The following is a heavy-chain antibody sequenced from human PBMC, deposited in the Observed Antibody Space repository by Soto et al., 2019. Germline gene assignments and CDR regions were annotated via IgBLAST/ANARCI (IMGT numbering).Heavy chain of an antibody. J-gene: IGHJ6*02. D-gene: IGHD6-13*01. CDR2: ISGSGGST. CDR3: AKDLPAATGGYYYYGMDV. Sequence: GGSLRLSCAASGFTFSSYAMSWVRQAPGKGLEWVSAISGSGGSTYYADSVKGRFTISRDNSKNTLYLQMNSLRAEDTAVYYCAKDLPAATGGYYYYGMDVWGQGTTLTVSS. CDR1: GFTFSSYA. V-gene: IGHV3-23*01.